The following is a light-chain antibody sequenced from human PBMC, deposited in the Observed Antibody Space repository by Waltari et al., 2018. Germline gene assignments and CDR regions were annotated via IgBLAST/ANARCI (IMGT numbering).Light chain of an antibody. Sequence: EVVLTQSPGTLSLSPGERATLPCRPIQSIGKYLVWYQQRPGQAPRLLIYAASTRDTGIPDRFSGSGYGTDFSLTISRLEPEDFAVYYCQNHERLPATFGQGTKVEIK. CDR2: AAS. J-gene: IGKJ1*01. CDR1: QSIGKY. CDR3: QNHERLPAT. V-gene: IGKV3-20*01.